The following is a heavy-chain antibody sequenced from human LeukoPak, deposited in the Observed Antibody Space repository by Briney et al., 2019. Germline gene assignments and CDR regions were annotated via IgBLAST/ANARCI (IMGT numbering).Heavy chain of an antibody. CDR1: GFTFSSYS. J-gene: IGHJ4*02. D-gene: IGHD5-12*01. CDR3: ARDRYSGYDLGY. V-gene: IGHV3-21*01. CDR2: ISSSSSYI. Sequence: GGSLRLSCAASGFTFSSYSMNWVRQAPGKGLEWVSSISSSSSYIYYADSVKGRFTISRDNAKNSLYLQMNSLRAEDTAVYYCARDRYSGYDLGYRGQGTLVTVSS.